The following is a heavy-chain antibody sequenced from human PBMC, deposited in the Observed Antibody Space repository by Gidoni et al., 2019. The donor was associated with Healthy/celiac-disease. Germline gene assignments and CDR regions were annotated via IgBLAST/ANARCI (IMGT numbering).Heavy chain of an antibody. D-gene: IGHD6-13*01. CDR1: GFTFRNAW. J-gene: IGHJ4*02. Sequence: EVQLVESGGGLVKPGGSLRLSCAASGFTFRNAWMSWVRPAPGKGLEWVGRIKSKTDGGTTDYAAPVKGRFTISRDDSKNTLYLQMNSLKTEDTAVYYCTTGFRPGYSSSGWGQGTLVTVSS. CDR3: TTGFRPGYSSSG. V-gene: IGHV3-15*01. CDR2: IKSKTDGGTT.